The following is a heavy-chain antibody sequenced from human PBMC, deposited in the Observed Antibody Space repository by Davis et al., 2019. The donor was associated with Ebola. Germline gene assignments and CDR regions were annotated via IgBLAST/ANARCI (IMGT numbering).Heavy chain of an antibody. Sequence: ASVKVSCKASGGTFSSYAISWVRQAPGQGLEWMGWINPNSGGTNYAQKFQGWVTMTRDTSISTAYMELSRLRSDDTAVYYCARGGDYDRGGGFDYWGQGTLVTVSS. V-gene: IGHV1-2*04. CDR2: INPNSGGT. D-gene: IGHD3-22*01. CDR1: GGTFSSYA. CDR3: ARGGDYDRGGGFDY. J-gene: IGHJ4*02.